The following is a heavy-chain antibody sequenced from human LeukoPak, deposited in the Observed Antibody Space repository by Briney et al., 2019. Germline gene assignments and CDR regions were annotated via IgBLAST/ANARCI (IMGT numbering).Heavy chain of an antibody. J-gene: IGHJ3*02. CDR2: IYPGDSDT. Sequence: GESLKISCKGSGYSFTSYWIGWVRQMPGKGLEWMGIIYPGDSDTRYSPSFQGQVTISADKSISTAYLQWSSLKASDTAMYYCAPPANIVVVPAASDAFDIWGQGTMVTVSS. CDR1: GYSFTSYW. V-gene: IGHV5-51*01. CDR3: APPANIVVVPAASDAFDI. D-gene: IGHD2-2*01.